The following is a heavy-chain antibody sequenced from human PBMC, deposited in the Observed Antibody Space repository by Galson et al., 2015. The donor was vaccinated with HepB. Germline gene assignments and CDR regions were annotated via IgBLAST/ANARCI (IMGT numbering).Heavy chain of an antibody. J-gene: IGHJ6*02. V-gene: IGHV1-18*01. Sequence: SVKVSCKASGYTFNSYGISWVRQAPGQGLEWMGWISGYNGNTNYVQKFLGRVTMTTDTSTSTAYMELRSLRSDDTAVYYCARGGELWGIAAAGPDYYYHAMDVWGQGTTVTVSS. CDR2: ISGYNGNT. CDR1: GYTFNSYG. CDR3: ARGGELWGIAAAGPDYYYHAMDV. D-gene: IGHD6-13*01.